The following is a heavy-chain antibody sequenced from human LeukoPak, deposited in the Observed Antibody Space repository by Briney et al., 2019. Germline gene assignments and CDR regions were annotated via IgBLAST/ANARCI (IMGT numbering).Heavy chain of an antibody. CDR1: GYTFTAYY. CDR2: INPNSGGT. Sequence: GASVKVSCKASGYTFTAYYMHWVRQAPGQGLEYMGWINPNSGGTNYAQKFQGRVSMTRDTSISTDYMEVSGLRSDDTAVYYCGLSPNQFYFDYWGEGTLVTVSS. D-gene: IGHD1-14*01. J-gene: IGHJ4*02. CDR3: GLSPNQFYFDY. V-gene: IGHV1-2*02.